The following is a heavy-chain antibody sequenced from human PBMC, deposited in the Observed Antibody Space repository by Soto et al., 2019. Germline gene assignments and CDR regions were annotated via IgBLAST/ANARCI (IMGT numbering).Heavy chain of an antibody. CDR3: ARGCGGLLRFLEWSDYYYYYMDV. Sequence: ASVKVSCKASGYTFTSYDINWVRQATGQGLEWMGWMNPNSGNTGYAQKFQGRVTMTRNTSISTAYMELSSLRSEDTAVYYCARGCGGLLRFLEWSDYYYYYMDVWGKGTTVTVSS. J-gene: IGHJ6*03. D-gene: IGHD3-3*01. CDR1: GYTFTSYD. CDR2: MNPNSGNT. V-gene: IGHV1-8*01.